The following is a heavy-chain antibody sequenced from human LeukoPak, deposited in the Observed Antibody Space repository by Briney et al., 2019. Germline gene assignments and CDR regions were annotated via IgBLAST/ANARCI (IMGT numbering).Heavy chain of an antibody. CDR3: ASKYAY. CDR1: GFTFSNYW. J-gene: IGHJ4*02. CDR2: INSDGINT. V-gene: IGHV3-74*01. Sequence: PGGSLRLSCAASGFTFSNYWMHWVRQAPGKGLVWVSRINSDGINTSYADSVKGRFTISRDNSKNTLYLQMNSLRAEDTAVYYCASKYAYWGQGILVTVSS.